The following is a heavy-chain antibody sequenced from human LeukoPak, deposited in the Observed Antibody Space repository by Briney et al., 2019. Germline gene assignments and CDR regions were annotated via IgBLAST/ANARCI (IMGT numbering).Heavy chain of an antibody. D-gene: IGHD6-19*01. CDR3: ARLIAVAGTGMDYFDY. V-gene: IGHV1-2*06. J-gene: IGHJ4*02. CDR2: INPNSGGT. CDR1: GYTFTGYY. Sequence: ASVKVSCKASGYTFTGYYLHWVRQAPGQGLEWMGRINPNSGGTNYAQKFQGRVTMTRDTSINTAFMGLSRLRSDDTAVYYCARLIAVAGTGMDYFDYWGQGTLVTVSS.